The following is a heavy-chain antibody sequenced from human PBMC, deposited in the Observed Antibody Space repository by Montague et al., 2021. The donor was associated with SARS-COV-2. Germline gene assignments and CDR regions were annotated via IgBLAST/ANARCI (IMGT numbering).Heavy chain of an antibody. CDR1: SGSLSNHY. Sequence: SETLSLTCTVSSGSLSNHYWSRIRPSQDKGLERVGYMYETGNIIYNPSLRSRVSISADTSKSQFSLKLTSVTAAYSARYYCARNMAYWGQVVLVTV. CDR3: ARNMAY. J-gene: IGHJ4*02. CDR2: MYETGNI. V-gene: IGHV4-4*09. D-gene: IGHD2/OR15-2a*01.